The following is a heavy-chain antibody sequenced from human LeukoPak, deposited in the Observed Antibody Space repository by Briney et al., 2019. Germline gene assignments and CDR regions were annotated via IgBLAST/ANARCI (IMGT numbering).Heavy chain of an antibody. CDR2: MYISGST. V-gene: IGHV4-4*07. CDR3: ARNLPGYTSTRGWFDP. J-gene: IGHJ5*02. D-gene: IGHD6-19*01. CDR1: GGSISSYY. Sequence: SETLSLTCTVSGGSISSYYWSWIRQPPGKGLEWIGRMYISGSTNYNPSLKSRVTMSVDTSKNQFSLKLSSVTAADTAVYYCARNLPGYTSTRGWFDPWGQGTLVTVSS.